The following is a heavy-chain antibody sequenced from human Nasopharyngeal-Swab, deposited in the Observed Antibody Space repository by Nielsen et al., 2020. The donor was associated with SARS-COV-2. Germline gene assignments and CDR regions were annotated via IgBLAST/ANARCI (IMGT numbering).Heavy chain of an antibody. CDR1: GGSISSYY. V-gene: IGHV4-59*01. D-gene: IGHD5-18*01. Sequence: SATLSLTCTVSGGSISSYYWSWIRQPPGKGLEWIGYIYYSGSTNYNPSLKSRVTISVDTSTNQFSLKLSSVTAADTAVYYCAIGGDTAMVVDAFDIWGQGTMVTVSS. CDR2: IYYSGST. CDR3: AIGGDTAMVVDAFDI. J-gene: IGHJ3*02.